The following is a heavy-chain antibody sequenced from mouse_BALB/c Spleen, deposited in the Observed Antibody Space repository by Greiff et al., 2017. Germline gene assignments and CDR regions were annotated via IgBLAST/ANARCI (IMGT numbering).Heavy chain of an antibody. CDR1: GFAFSSYD. V-gene: IGHV5-12-1*01. J-gene: IGHJ3*01. Sequence: EVMLVESGGGLVKPGGSLKLSCAASGFAFSSYDMSWVRQTPEKRLEWVAYISSGGGSTYYPDTVKGRFTISRDNAKNTLYLQMSSLKSEDTAMYYCARPLTGTEAWFAYWGQGTLVTVSA. CDR3: ARPLTGTEAWFAY. D-gene: IGHD4-1*01. CDR2: ISSGGGST.